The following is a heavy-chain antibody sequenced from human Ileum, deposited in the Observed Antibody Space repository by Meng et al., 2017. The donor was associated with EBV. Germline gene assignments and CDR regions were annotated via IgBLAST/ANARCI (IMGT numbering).Heavy chain of an antibody. CDR2: INHSGST. Sequence: QVELQQWGAGLLKPSDALSPTCAVYGGFFSGYYWSWIRQSPGKGLEWIGEINHSGSTNYNPSLKSRVTISVDTSKNQFSLKLTSVTAADTAVYYCAREARSSGYHPGIGPWGQGTLVTVSS. CDR3: AREARSSGYHPGIGP. CDR1: GGFFSGYY. J-gene: IGHJ5*02. V-gene: IGHV4-34*02. D-gene: IGHD3-22*01.